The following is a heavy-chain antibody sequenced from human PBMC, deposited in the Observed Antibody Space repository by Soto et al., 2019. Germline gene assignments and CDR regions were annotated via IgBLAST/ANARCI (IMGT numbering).Heavy chain of an antibody. Sequence: GGSLRLSCAASGFTFSSYALSWVRQAPGKGLEWVSTISGSGGNTNYADSVKGRFTISRDNSKNTLYLQMSSLRAEDTAVYYCSRGIRVPPAMSVYYFFYGMDVWGQGTTVTVSS. V-gene: IGHV3-23*01. CDR2: ISGSGGNT. CDR3: SRGIRVPPAMSVYYFFYGMDV. CDR1: GFTFSSYA. D-gene: IGHD2-2*01. J-gene: IGHJ6*02.